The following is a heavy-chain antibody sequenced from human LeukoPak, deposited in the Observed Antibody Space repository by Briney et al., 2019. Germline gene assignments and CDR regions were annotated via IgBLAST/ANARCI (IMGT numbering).Heavy chain of an antibody. D-gene: IGHD6-6*01. J-gene: IGHJ4*02. CDR2: IRYDGSNK. Sequence: PGGSLRLSCAAPGFTFSSYGMHWVRQAPGKGLEWVAFIRYDGSNKYYADSVKGRFTISRDNSKNTLYLQMNSLRAEDTAVYYCAKDLEEYSSSELDYWGQGTLVTVSS. CDR3: AKDLEEYSSSELDY. CDR1: GFTFSSYG. V-gene: IGHV3-30*02.